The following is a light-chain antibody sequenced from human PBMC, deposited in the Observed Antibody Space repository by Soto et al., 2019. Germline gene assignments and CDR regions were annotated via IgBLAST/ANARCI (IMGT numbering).Light chain of an antibody. CDR2: AAS. Sequence: DIQMTQSPSSLSASVGDRVTITCRASQAIRNDLGWYQQQPGQAPKRLINAASNLQTGVPSRFSGSGSGTEFTLTISSLQPDDFATYYCQHYNSYSEAFGQGTKVDI. V-gene: IGKV1-17*01. J-gene: IGKJ1*01. CDR3: QHYNSYSEA. CDR1: QAIRND.